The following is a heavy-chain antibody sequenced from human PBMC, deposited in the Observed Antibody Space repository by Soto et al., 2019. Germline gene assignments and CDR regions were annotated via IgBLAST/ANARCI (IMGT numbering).Heavy chain of an antibody. CDR2: IYYSGST. Sequence: SETLSLTCTVSGGSISSYYWSWIRQPPGKGLEWIGYIYYSGSTNYNPSLKSRVTISVDTSKNQFSLKLSSVTAADTAVYYCARSTGVTHPFDPWGQGTLVTVSS. V-gene: IGHV4-59*01. D-gene: IGHD3-10*01. CDR3: ARSTGVTHPFDP. J-gene: IGHJ5*02. CDR1: GGSISSYY.